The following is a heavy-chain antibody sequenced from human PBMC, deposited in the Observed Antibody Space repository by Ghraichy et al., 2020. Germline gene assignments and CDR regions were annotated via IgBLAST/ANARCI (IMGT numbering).Heavy chain of an antibody. J-gene: IGHJ5*02. Sequence: ERAAGNGSRQSPSRGLEGLGRTYYRSKWYNDYAVSVKSRITINPDTSKNQFSLQLNSVTPEDTAVYYCARDPKYSSGWYRGWFDPWGQGTLVTVSS. CDR2: TYYRSKWYN. CDR3: ARDPKYSSGWYRGWFDP. V-gene: IGHV6-1*01. D-gene: IGHD6-19*01. CDR1: ERAA.